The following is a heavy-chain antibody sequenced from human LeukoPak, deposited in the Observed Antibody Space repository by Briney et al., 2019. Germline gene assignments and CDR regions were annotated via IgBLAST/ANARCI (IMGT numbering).Heavy chain of an antibody. D-gene: IGHD6-13*01. Sequence: ASVKVSCKASGYTLTGYYMHWVRQAPGQGLEWMGWINPNSGGTNYAQKFQGRVTMTRDTSISTAYMELSRLRSDDTAVYYCARAGAAAVFNWFDPWGQGTLVTVSS. J-gene: IGHJ5*02. CDR2: INPNSGGT. CDR1: GYTLTGYY. CDR3: ARAGAAAVFNWFDP. V-gene: IGHV1-2*02.